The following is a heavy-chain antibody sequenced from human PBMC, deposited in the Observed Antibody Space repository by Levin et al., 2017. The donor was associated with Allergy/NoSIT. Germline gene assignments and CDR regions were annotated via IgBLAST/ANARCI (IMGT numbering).Heavy chain of an antibody. CDR2: ISYDGSNK. D-gene: IGHD6-19*01. Sequence: GESLKISCAASGFTFSSYGMHWVRQAPGKGLEWVAVISYDGSNKYYADSVKGRFTISRDNSKNTLYLQMNSLRAEDTAVYYCAKDRGSEIGLLGEWLAYYYYGMDVWGQGTTVTVSS. J-gene: IGHJ6*02. CDR3: AKDRGSEIGLLGEWLAYYYYGMDV. V-gene: IGHV3-30*18. CDR1: GFTFSSYG.